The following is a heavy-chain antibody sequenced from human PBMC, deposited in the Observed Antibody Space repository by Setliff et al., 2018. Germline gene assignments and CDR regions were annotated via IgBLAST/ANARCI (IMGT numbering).Heavy chain of an antibody. CDR1: GGSVSNSGFF. D-gene: IGHD6-6*01. CDR3: ARGRNVAARLLDS. V-gene: IGHV4-39*07. J-gene: IGHJ4*02. Sequence: SETLSLTCTVSGGSVSNSGFFWGGLRQAPGKGLEWIGEIYHSGTTNYNPSLKSRVTMSVDKSKNQFSLKLSSVTAADTALYYCARGRNVAARLLDSWGQGTQVTVSS. CDR2: IYHSGTT.